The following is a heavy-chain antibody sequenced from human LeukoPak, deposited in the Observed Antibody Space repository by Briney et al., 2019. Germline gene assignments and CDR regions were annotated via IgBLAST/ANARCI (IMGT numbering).Heavy chain of an antibody. V-gene: IGHV1-24*01. J-gene: IGHJ4*02. Sequence: ASVKVSCKVSGYTLTELSMHWVRQAPGKGLEWMGGFDPEDGETIYAQKFQGRVTMTKDTSTDTAYMELSSLRSEDTAVYYCATARDIVLMVYADHFDYWGQGTLVTVSS. D-gene: IGHD2-8*01. CDR3: ATARDIVLMVYADHFDY. CDR2: FDPEDGET. CDR1: GYTLTELS.